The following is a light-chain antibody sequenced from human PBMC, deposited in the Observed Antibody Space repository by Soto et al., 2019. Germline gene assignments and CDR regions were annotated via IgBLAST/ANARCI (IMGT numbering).Light chain of an antibody. J-gene: IGKJ2*01. V-gene: IGKV3-11*01. CDR3: QVRTDGPAFMYS. CDR1: QSVDTF. Sequence: EIVLTQSPATLSLSPGERATLSCRASQSVDTFLAWYQQKPGRTPRLLIYDTSNRATGIPPSFSASASGTDFTSTMSRLETEDFAVYYCQVRTDGPAFMYSSGNGTKVEVK. CDR2: DTS.